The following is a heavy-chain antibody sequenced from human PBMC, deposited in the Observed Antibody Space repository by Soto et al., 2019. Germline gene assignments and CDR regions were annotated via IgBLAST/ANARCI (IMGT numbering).Heavy chain of an antibody. CDR2: IYHSGST. Sequence: QLQLQESGSGLVKPSQTLSLTCAVSGGSISSGGYSWSWIRQPPGKGLEWIGYIYHSGSTYYNPSIKSRVTISVDRAKNQFSLKLSSVTAADTAVYYCARTIMITFGGVIGNWFDPWGQGTLVTVSS. CDR3: ARTIMITFGGVIGNWFDP. V-gene: IGHV4-30-2*01. D-gene: IGHD3-16*02. J-gene: IGHJ5*02. CDR1: GGSISSGGYS.